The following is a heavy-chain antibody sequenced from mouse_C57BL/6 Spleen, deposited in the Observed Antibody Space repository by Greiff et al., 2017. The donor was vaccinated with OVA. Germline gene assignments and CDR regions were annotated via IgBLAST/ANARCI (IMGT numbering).Heavy chain of an antibody. J-gene: IGHJ4*01. CDR2: IYPRSGNT. D-gene: IGHD4-1*01. CDR3: ARPTNWDIRAMDY. V-gene: IGHV1-81*01. CDR1: GYTFTSYG. Sequence: QVQLKQSGAELARPGASVKLSCKASGYTFTSYGISWVKQRTGQGLEWIGEIYPRSGNTYYNEKFKGKATLTADKSSSTAYMELRSLTSEDSAVYFCARPTNWDIRAMDYWGHGTSVTVSS.